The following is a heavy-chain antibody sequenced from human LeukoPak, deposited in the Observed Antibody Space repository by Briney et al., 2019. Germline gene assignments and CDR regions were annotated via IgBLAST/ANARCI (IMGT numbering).Heavy chain of an antibody. CDR1: GYTFTGYD. J-gene: IGHJ4*02. D-gene: IGHD6-19*01. V-gene: IGHV1-8*01. Sequence: ASVKVSCKASGYTFTGYDINWVRQATGQGLEWMGWMNPNSGNTGYAQKLQGGVTMTTDTSTSTAYMELRSLRSDDTAVYYCAREITLAVAGTWGYFDYWGQGTLVTVSS. CDR2: MNPNSGNT. CDR3: AREITLAVAGTWGYFDY.